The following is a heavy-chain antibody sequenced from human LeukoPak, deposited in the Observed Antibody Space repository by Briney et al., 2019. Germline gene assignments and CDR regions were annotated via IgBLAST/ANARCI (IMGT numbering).Heavy chain of an antibody. Sequence: PSEILSLTCIVSGGSISGGTYYWGWIRQPPGKGLEWIGSIYYSGSTYYNPSLKSRVTISVDTSKNQFSLKLSSVTAADTAVYYCARRGPLLLWFDPWGQGTLVTVSS. J-gene: IGHJ5*02. CDR3: ARRGPLLLWFDP. D-gene: IGHD2-15*01. CDR1: GGSISGGTYY. CDR2: IYYSGST. V-gene: IGHV4-39*01.